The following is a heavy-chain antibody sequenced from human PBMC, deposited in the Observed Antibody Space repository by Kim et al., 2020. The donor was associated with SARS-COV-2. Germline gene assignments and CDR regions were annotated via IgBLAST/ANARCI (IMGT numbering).Heavy chain of an antibody. CDR3: ARQGGYYYDSRDAFDI. CDR2: ISNSAITI. Sequence: GGSLRLSCAASGFTFSDYYMSWVRQAPGNGLEWVSYISNSAITIYYAESVKGRFTISRDNAKNSLYLQMNSLRAEDTAVYYCARQGGYYYDSRDAFDIWGQGTMVTVSS. D-gene: IGHD3-22*01. V-gene: IGHV3-11*01. CDR1: GFTFSDYY. J-gene: IGHJ3*02.